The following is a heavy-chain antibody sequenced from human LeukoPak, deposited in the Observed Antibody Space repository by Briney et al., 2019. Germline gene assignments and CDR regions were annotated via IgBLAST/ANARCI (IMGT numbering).Heavy chain of an antibody. CDR1: GYTFTSYG. Sequence: VASVKVSCKASGYTFTSYGISWVRQAPGQGLEWMGWISAYNGNTNYARKLQGRVTMTTDTSTSTAYMELRSLRSDDTAVYYCARVSPWYYDSSGYITDGYWGQGTLVTVSS. V-gene: IGHV1-18*01. J-gene: IGHJ4*02. CDR3: ARVSPWYYDSSGYITDGY. CDR2: ISAYNGNT. D-gene: IGHD3-22*01.